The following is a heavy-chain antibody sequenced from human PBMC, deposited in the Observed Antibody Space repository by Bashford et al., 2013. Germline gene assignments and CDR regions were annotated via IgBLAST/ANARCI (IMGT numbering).Heavy chain of an antibody. J-gene: IGHJ6*02. CDR2: ILYDGRNK. V-gene: IGHV3-33*03. D-gene: IGHD3-10*01. CDR3: GKDLGEPGNYGYFYYGMDL. Sequence: VRQAPGKGLEWVAVILYDGRNKYLADSVKGRFTISRDNSKNTLYLQMNSLTDEDTAVYYCGKDLGEPGNYGYFYYGMDLWGQGTTVTVSS.